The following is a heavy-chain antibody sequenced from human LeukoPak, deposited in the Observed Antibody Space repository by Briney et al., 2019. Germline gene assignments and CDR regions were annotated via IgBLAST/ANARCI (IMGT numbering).Heavy chain of an antibody. J-gene: IGHJ4*02. CDR3: ARGIEEWLYLYY. Sequence: GGSLRLSCAASGFTFSTYPMNWVRQAPGKGLEWVSSISSSSSYKYYADSVKGRFTISRDNSKNSLYLQMDSLRAEDTAVYYCARGIEEWLYLYYWGQGALVTVAS. CDR2: ISSSSSYK. D-gene: IGHD3-3*01. CDR1: GFTFSTYP. V-gene: IGHV3-21*04.